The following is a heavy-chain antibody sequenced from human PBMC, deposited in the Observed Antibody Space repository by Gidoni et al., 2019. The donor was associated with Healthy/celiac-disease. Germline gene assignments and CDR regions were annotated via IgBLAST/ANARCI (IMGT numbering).Heavy chain of an antibody. J-gene: IGHJ6*02. CDR1: GGTFSSYA. V-gene: IGHV1-69*01. D-gene: IGHD6-6*01. CDR3: AEGEIAANYYYYGMDV. CDR2: IIPIFGTA. Sequence: QVQLVQSGAAVKKPGSSVKVSCKASGGTFSSYALSWVRQAPGQGLEWMGGIIPIFGTANYAQKFQGRVTITADESTSTAYMELSSLRSEDTAVYYCAEGEIAANYYYYGMDVWGQGTTVTVSS.